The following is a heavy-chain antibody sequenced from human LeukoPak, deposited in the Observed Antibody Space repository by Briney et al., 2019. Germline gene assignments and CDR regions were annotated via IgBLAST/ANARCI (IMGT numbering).Heavy chain of an antibody. CDR2: IRSKAYGGTT. Sequence: GRSLRLSCTASGFTFGDYAMSWFRQAPGKGLEWVGFIRSKAYGGTTEYAASVKGRFTISRDDSKSIAYLQMNSLKTEDTAVYYCTRDPNYGSGSAFFYWGQGTLVTVSS. J-gene: IGHJ4*02. CDR3: TRDPNYGSGSAFFY. D-gene: IGHD3-10*01. CDR1: GFTFGDYA. V-gene: IGHV3-49*03.